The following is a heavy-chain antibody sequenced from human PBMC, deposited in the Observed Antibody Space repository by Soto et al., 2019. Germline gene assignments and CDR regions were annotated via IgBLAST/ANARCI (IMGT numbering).Heavy chain of an antibody. D-gene: IGHD3-16*01. CDR3: AFGNLSYYFDY. Sequence: PGGSLRLSCVASGSAFSSFGMHWVRQAPGKGLEWVAIIWYDGSDKYYGDSVKGRFTISRDNSKNTLFLQMNSLRAEDTAVYHCAFGNLSYYFDYWGQGTPVTVSS. CDR2: IWYDGSDK. J-gene: IGHJ4*02. V-gene: IGHV3-33*01. CDR1: GSAFSSFG.